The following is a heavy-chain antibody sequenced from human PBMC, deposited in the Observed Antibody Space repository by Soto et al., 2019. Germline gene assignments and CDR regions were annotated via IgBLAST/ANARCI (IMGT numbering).Heavy chain of an antibody. CDR1: GGSISSGDYY. Sequence: SETLSLTCTVSGGSISSGDYYWSWVRQPPGKGLEWIGDVYYSGSTYYNPSLKSRVTISVDTSKNQFSLKLSSVTAADTAVYYCAREKGSNSAWAFDIWGQGTMVTVSS. CDR2: VYYSGST. CDR3: AREKGSNSAWAFDI. D-gene: IGHD3-10*01. V-gene: IGHV4-30-4*01. J-gene: IGHJ3*02.